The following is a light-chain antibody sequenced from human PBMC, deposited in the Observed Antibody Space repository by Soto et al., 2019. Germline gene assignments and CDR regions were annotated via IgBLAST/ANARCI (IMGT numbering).Light chain of an antibody. J-gene: IGLJ1*01. CDR3: SSFASTHTYV. CDR2: EVS. CDR1: SSDVAFYNH. V-gene: IGLV2-14*01. Sequence: QSVLTQPASVSGSPGQSITISCTGTSSDVAFYNHVSWYQQHPGKAPKLLIYEVSNRPSGVSHRFSGSKSGNTASLTISGLQAEDEADYYCSSFASTHTYVFGTGTKVTVL.